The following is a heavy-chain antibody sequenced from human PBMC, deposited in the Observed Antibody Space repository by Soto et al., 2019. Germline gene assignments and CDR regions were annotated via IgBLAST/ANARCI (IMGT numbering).Heavy chain of an antibody. V-gene: IGHV4-39*01. CDR2: IYYSGST. Sequence: ASETLSLTCTVSGGYISSSSYYWGRIRQPPGKGLEWIGSIYYSGSTYYNPSLKSRVTISVDTSKNQFSLKLSSVTAADTAVYYCARRGDYYDSSGNLDNWGQGTLVTVSS. CDR3: ARRGDYYDSSGNLDN. D-gene: IGHD3-22*01. J-gene: IGHJ4*02. CDR1: GGYISSSSYY.